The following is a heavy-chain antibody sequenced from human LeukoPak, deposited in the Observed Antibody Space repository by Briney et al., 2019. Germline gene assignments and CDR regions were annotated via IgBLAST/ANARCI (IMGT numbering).Heavy chain of an antibody. CDR2: IYYSGST. V-gene: IGHV4-39*07. D-gene: IGHD2/OR15-2a*01. CDR1: GGSISSSSYY. Sequence: KPSETLSLTCTVSGGSISSSSYYWGWIRQPQGKGLEWIGSIYYSGSTYYNPSLKSRLTISVDTSKNQFSPKLSSVTAADTAVYFCADTYGNWGQGTLVTVSS. CDR3: ADTYGN. J-gene: IGHJ4*02.